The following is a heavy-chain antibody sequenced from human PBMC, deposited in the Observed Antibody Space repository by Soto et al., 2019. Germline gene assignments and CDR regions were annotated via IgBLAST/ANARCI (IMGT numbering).Heavy chain of an antibody. CDR3: ARDQGGYPIFDY. CDR2: IYYSGST. Sequence: QVQLQESGPGLVKPSQTLSLTCTVSGGSISSNDYYWSWIRQLPGKGLEWIGYIYYSGSTYYNPSLKSRVTISVDTSKNQFSLILYSVTAADTAVYYCARDQGGYPIFDYWGQGTLVTVSS. CDR1: GGSISSNDYY. V-gene: IGHV4-31*03. J-gene: IGHJ4*02. D-gene: IGHD5-18*01.